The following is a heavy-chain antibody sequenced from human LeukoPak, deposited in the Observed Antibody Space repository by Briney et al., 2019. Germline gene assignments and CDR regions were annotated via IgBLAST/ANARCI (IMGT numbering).Heavy chain of an antibody. D-gene: IGHD5-18*01. J-gene: IGHJ4*02. CDR1: GGSISGYY. Sequence: NTSETLSLTCTVSGGSISGYYWSWLRQPPGKGLEWIGYLYYSGSTTYNPSLKSRVTISLDTSKNQFSLKLSSVTAADTAVYYCARYSYGGFYFDHWGQGTLVTVSS. CDR3: ARYSYGGFYFDH. V-gene: IGHV4-59*08. CDR2: LYYSGST.